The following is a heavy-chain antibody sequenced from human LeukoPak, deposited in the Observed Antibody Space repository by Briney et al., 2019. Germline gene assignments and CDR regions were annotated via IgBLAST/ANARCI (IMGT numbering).Heavy chain of an antibody. CDR2: IRSKANSYAT. D-gene: IGHD4-17*01. Sequence: GGSLRLSCAASGFTFSGSAMHWVRQASGKGLEWVGRIRSKANSYATAYAASVKGRFTISRDDSKNTAYLQMNSLKTEDTAVYYCTRVRVTTVTTFDPWGQGTLVTVSS. J-gene: IGHJ5*02. CDR1: GFTFSGSA. V-gene: IGHV3-73*01. CDR3: TRVRVTTVTTFDP.